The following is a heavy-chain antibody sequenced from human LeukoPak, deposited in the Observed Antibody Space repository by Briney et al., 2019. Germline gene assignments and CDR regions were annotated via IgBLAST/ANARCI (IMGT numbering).Heavy chain of an antibody. CDR2: TYYRSKWYN. CDR3: ARDFGTTGWHTFDY. D-gene: IGHD6-19*01. V-gene: IGHV6-1*01. J-gene: IGHJ4*02. CDR1: GDSVSSKNGA. Sequence: SQTLSLTCVVSGDSVSSKNGAGNWIRQSPSRGLEWLGRTYYRSKWYNDYAESMEGRMTISQDTSKNQYSLHLNSVTPADTAVYYCARDFGTTGWHTFDYWGQGTLVTVSS.